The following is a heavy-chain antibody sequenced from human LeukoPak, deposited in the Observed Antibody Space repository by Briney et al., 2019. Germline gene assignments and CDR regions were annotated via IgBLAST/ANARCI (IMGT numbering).Heavy chain of an antibody. V-gene: IGHV3-23*01. D-gene: IGHD3-10*01. CDR2: INRSGGRT. J-gene: IGHJ4*02. Sequence: QSGGSLRLSCAASGFTVSTYAMSWARHATGKGLEGVSGINRSGGRTYNADSVKGRFTISSDDSKNVLYLQMNNLRAEDTAVDYCAKDYHSSGTYHDYWGQGTLVTVSS. CDR3: AKDYHSSGTYHDY. CDR1: GFTVSTYA.